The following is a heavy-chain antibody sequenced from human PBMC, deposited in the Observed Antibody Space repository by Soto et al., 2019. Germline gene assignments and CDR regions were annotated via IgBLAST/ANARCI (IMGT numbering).Heavy chain of an antibody. CDR3: VRDRGYPDSFDV. D-gene: IGHD1-1*01. CDR1: GFTFSSYG. Sequence: GGSLRLSCAASGFTFSSYGMHWVRQAPGKGLEWVAVISYDGSNKYYADSVKGRFTISRDNAKNTLYLQMHSLRAEDSALYFCVRDRGYPDSFDVWGRGTMVTVSS. CDR2: ISYDGSNK. V-gene: IGHV3-30*03. J-gene: IGHJ3*01.